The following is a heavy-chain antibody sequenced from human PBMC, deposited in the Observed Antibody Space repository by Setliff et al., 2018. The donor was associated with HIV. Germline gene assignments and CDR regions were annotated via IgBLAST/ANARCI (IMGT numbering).Heavy chain of an antibody. CDR3: ARENGCLFGWFDP. CDR2: IYYSGST. Sequence: SETLSLTCTVSGGSISTSSYSWTWIRQPPGKALEWIGYIYYSGSTSYNGNTYYNPSLESRVTISGDTSKNQFSLKLSSVTAADTAVYYCARENGCLFGWFDPWGQGTLVTVSS. D-gene: IGHD3-9*01. CDR1: GGSISTSSYS. V-gene: IGHV4-30-4*07. J-gene: IGHJ5*02.